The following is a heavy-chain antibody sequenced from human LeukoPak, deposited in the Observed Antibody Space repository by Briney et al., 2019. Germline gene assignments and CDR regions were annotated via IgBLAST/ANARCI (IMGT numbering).Heavy chain of an antibody. CDR1: GDSVSSNSVT. J-gene: IGHJ5*02. CDR2: TYYRSTWYN. Sequence: SQTLSLTCAISGDSVSSNSVTWNWIRQSPSRGLEWLGRTYYRSTWYNDYAVSVRGRITVNPDTSKNQFSLKLSSVTAADTAVYYCARMYYSDNSGSHNWFDPWGQGTLVTVSS. D-gene: IGHD3-22*01. CDR3: ARMYYSDNSGSHNWFDP. V-gene: IGHV6-1*01.